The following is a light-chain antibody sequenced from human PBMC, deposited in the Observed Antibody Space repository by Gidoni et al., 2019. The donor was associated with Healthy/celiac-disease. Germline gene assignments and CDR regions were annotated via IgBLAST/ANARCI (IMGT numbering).Light chain of an antibody. Sequence: HSVLTHPPSAAGTPAPRVTISCSGSSSNIGSNTVNWYQQLPGTAPKLLIYSNNQRPSGVPDRFSGSKSGTSASLAISGLQSEDEADYYCAAWDDSLNGWVFGGGTKLTVL. CDR3: AAWDDSLNGWV. CDR2: SNN. CDR1: SSNIGSNT. J-gene: IGLJ3*02. V-gene: IGLV1-44*01.